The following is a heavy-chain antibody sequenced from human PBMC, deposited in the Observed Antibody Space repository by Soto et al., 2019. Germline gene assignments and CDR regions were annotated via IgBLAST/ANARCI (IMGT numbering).Heavy chain of an antibody. V-gene: IGHV4-30-2*01. CDR2: VYRYGAT. CDR3: ASGRTQYYFDL. Sequence: SETLSLTCTVSVGSSSGDDLSWTWVRQTPGKGLEWIGYVYRYGATYYNPSLKSRVTISVDRSKKHFSLELTSVTAADTAVYFCASGRTQYYFDLWGQGSPVTVSS. J-gene: IGHJ4*02. D-gene: IGHD1-26*01. CDR1: VGSSSGDDLS.